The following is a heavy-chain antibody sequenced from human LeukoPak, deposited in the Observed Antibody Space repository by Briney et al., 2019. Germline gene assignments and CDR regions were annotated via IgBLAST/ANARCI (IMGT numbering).Heavy chain of an antibody. J-gene: IGHJ4*02. CDR3: ARAGSIAAAGPHDY. V-gene: IGHV3-48*04. CDR1: GFTFSSYS. D-gene: IGHD6-13*01. Sequence: GGSLRLSCAASGFTFSSYSMNWVRQAPGEGLEWVSYISSSSSTIYYADSVKGRFTISSDNAKNSLYLQMNSLRAEDTAVYYCARAGSIAAAGPHDYWGQGTLVTVSS. CDR2: ISSSSSTI.